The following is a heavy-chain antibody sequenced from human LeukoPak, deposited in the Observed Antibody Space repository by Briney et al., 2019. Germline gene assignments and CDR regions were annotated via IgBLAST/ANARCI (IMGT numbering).Heavy chain of an antibody. CDR3: ARGRYKRFDY. CDR2: INHSGST. CDR1: GGSFSGYY. Sequence: PSETLSLICAVYGGSFSGYYWSWIRQPPGKGLEWIGEINHSGSTNYNPSLKSRVTISVDTSKNQFSLKLSSVTAADTAVYYCARGRYKRFDYWGQGTLVTVSS. V-gene: IGHV4-34*01. J-gene: IGHJ4*02. D-gene: IGHD1-1*01.